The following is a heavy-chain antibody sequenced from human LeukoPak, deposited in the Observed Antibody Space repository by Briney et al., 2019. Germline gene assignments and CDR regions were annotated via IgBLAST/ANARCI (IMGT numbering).Heavy chain of an antibody. Sequence: SETLSLTCTASGGTISSSNYYWRWIRQPPGKGLEWNESIYYSGSTYYNPSLKSRATISVDTSKNQFFLKLSSVTAADTAVYYCARHGRVRGVYLGYWFDPWGQGTLVTVSS. CDR1: GGTISSSNYY. V-gene: IGHV4-39*01. D-gene: IGHD3-10*01. CDR2: IYYSGST. CDR3: ARHGRVRGVYLGYWFDP. J-gene: IGHJ5*02.